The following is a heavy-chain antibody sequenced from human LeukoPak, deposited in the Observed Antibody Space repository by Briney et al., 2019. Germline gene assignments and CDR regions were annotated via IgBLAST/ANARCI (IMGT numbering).Heavy chain of an antibody. CDR3: ARGARGIAADPFDY. Sequence: SETLSLTCTVSGGTISSYYWSWIRQPPGKGLEWIGYIYYSGYTSYNPSLKSRVTISVDTSKNQFSLKLSSVTAADTAVYYCARGARGIAADPFDYWGQGTLVTVSS. V-gene: IGHV4-59*01. CDR2: IYYSGYT. CDR1: GGTISSYY. D-gene: IGHD6-13*01. J-gene: IGHJ4*02.